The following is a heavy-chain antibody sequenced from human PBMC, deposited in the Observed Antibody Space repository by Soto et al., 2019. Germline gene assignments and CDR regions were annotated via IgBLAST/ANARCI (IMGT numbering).Heavy chain of an antibody. CDR1: GGSFSGYY. CDR2: INHSGST. V-gene: IGHV4-34*01. Sequence: PSETLSITCAVYGGSFSGYYWSGIRQPPGKGLEWIGEINHSGSTNYNPSLKSRVTISVDTSKNQFSLKLSSVTAADTAVYYCARGVAYYYYYGMDVWGQGTTVTVSS. D-gene: IGHD3-3*01. CDR3: ARGVAYYYYYGMDV. J-gene: IGHJ6*02.